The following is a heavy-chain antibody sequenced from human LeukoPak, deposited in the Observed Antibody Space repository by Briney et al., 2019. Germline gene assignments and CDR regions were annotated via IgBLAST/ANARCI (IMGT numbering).Heavy chain of an antibody. V-gene: IGHV3-30*02. Sequence: GGSLRLSCAASGFTFSSYGMHWVRQAPGKGLEWVAFIRYDGSNKYYADSVKGRFTISRDNAKNSLYLQMNSLRAEDMALYYCAKSLSGSLKGAFDYWGQGTLVTVSS. J-gene: IGHJ4*02. CDR2: IRYDGSNK. D-gene: IGHD1-26*01. CDR3: AKSLSGSLKGAFDY. CDR1: GFTFSSYG.